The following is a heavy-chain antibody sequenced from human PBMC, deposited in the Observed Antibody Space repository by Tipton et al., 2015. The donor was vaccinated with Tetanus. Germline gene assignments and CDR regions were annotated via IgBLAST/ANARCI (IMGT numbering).Heavy chain of an antibody. V-gene: IGHV3-23*01. CDR1: GFTFSTYA. CDR3: AKDGGTSGWYIHFDY. D-gene: IGHD6-19*01. Sequence: AVSGFTFSTYAMTWVRQAPGKGLEWVSAISGSGGSTYYGDSVKGRFTISRDNSKNMLYLQMNSLRAEDTAVYYCAKDGGTSGWYIHFDYWGQGTLVTVSS. CDR2: ISGSGGST. J-gene: IGHJ4*02.